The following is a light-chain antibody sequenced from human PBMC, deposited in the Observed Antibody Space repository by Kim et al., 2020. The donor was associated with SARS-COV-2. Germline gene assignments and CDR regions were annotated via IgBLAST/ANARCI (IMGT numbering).Light chain of an antibody. CDR1: QSVSSY. V-gene: IGKV3-11*01. CDR2: YAS. Sequence: EIVLTQSPATLSLSPGERATLSCRASQSVSSYLAWYQQKPGQAPRLLIYYASNRATGIPARFSGSGSGTDFTLTISSLEPEDFAVYYCQQRSNWPPITFGQGTRLEIK. J-gene: IGKJ5*01. CDR3: QQRSNWPPIT.